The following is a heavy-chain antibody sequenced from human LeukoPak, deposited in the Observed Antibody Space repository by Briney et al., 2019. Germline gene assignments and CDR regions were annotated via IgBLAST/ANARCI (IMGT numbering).Heavy chain of an antibody. CDR3: AREAY. CDR1: GFTFSRYW. CDR2: AKEDGSQK. Sequence: PGGSLRLSCAASGFTFSRYWMSWVRQAPGKGLEWVASAKEDGSQKNYVDTVKGRFTISRDNAKKSLVLQMNSLRVEDTAVYYCAREAYWGPGTLVTVSS. V-gene: IGHV3-7*01. J-gene: IGHJ4*02.